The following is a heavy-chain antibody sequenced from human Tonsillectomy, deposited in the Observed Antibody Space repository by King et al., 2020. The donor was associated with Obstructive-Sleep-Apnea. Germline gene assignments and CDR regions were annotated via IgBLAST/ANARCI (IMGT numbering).Heavy chain of an antibody. CDR3: ARHSPIVVVPAASYWYFDL. CDR2: IYYSGST. CDR1: GGSISSYY. Sequence: QLQESGPGLVKPSETLSLTCTVSGGSISSYYWSWIRQPPGKGLEWIGYIYYSGSTNYNPSLKSRVTISVDTSKNQFSLKLSSVTAADTAVYYCARHSPIVVVPAASYWYFDLWGRGTLVTVSS. J-gene: IGHJ2*01. D-gene: IGHD2-2*01. V-gene: IGHV4-59*08.